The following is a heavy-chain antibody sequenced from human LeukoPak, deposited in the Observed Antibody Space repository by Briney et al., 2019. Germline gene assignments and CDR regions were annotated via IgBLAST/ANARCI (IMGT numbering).Heavy chain of an antibody. CDR3: ARKAAGLTFDY. V-gene: IGHV3-21*01. CDR2: ISGSSSYI. Sequence: PGGSLRLSCAASGFTCSSYSMNWVRQAPGRGLEWVSSISGSSSYIYYADSVKGRFTISRANAKNSVYLQMNSLRAEDTAVYYCARKAAGLTFDYWGQGTLVTVSS. CDR1: GFTCSSYS. D-gene: IGHD6-13*01. J-gene: IGHJ4*02.